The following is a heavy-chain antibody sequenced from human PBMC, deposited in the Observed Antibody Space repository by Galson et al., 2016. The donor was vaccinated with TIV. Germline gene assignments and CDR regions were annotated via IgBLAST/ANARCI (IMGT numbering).Heavy chain of an antibody. J-gene: IGHJ4*02. CDR2: IYPGDSET. CDR1: GYSLTSYW. Sequence: QSGAEVKKPGESLKISCKASGYSLTSYWTAWVRQVPGKGLEWMGIIYPGDSETRYSPSFQGQVTISADKSINTAYLQWTSLKASDTAMYYCAKAPGYSGYSYGYFDSWGQGTLVTVSS. V-gene: IGHV5-51*03. CDR3: AKAPGYSGYSYGYFDS. D-gene: IGHD5-18*01.